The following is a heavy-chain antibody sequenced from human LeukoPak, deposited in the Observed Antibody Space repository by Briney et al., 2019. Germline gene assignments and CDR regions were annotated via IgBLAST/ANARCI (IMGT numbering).Heavy chain of an antibody. CDR2: ISTSSSTR. J-gene: IGHJ4*02. Sequence: PGGSLRLSCAASGFTFSRYSMNWVRQAPGKGLEWVSYISTSSSTRSYADSVKGRFTISRDNAKNTLYLQMNSLRAEDTAVYYCAQISGYDEFDYWGQRTLVTVSS. V-gene: IGHV3-48*04. CDR1: GFTFSRYS. CDR3: AQISGYDEFDY. D-gene: IGHD5-12*01.